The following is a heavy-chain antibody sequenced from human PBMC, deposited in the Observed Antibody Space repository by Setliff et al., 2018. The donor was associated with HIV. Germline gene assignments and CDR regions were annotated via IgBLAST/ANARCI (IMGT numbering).Heavy chain of an antibody. J-gene: IGHJ3*02. D-gene: IGHD6-19*01. CDR2: IYQSGNT. Sequence: SETLSLTCTVSGASVRGGDHWSWMRQPPGKGLEWIGSIYQSGNTNYNPSLESRLTISVDTAKNQFSLKLSSVTAADTAVYYCARGYSSRRPAYDIWGQGTMVTVSS. V-gene: IGHV4-38-2*02. CDR3: ARGYSSRRPAYDI. CDR1: GASVRGGDH.